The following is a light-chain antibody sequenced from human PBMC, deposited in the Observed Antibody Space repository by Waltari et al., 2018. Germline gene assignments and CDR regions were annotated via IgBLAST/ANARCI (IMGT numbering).Light chain of an antibody. CDR3: QQYNDWPYT. V-gene: IGKV3-15*01. J-gene: IGKJ2*01. CDR2: GAS. Sequence: EIVMTQSPVTLPVSPGERAALSCRSSPSVRNNLAWYQQRPGQTPRLLIYGASTRAAEIPARFSGSGSGTEFTLTNSSLQSEDFAVYYCQQYNDWPYTFGQGTKLEI. CDR1: PSVRNN.